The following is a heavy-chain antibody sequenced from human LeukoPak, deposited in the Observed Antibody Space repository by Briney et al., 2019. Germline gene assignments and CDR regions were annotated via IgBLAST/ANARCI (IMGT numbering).Heavy chain of an antibody. CDR1: GASMSSNY. V-gene: IGHV4-4*09. D-gene: IGHD6-19*01. J-gene: IGHJ4*02. Sequence: SETLSLTCNVSGASMSSNYWSWIRQPPGKGLEWIGYIYHSGNANYSPSLESRVTMSVDESKNQFSLRVHFVSAADTAVYYCASTRRAAVAGRFDSWGQGTLVTVSS. CDR3: ASTRRAAVAGRFDS. CDR2: IYHSGNA.